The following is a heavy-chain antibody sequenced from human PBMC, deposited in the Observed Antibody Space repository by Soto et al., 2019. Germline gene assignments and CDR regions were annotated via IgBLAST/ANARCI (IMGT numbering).Heavy chain of an antibody. Sequence: QVQLQESGPGLVKPSQTLSLTCTVSGGSISTGGYYWTWIRQHPGKGLEWIGYIYYSGSTYYNPSLKSRVTISVDTSKNQFSLKLSSVTAADTAVYYCARGRSGTLFDYWGQGTLVTVSS. CDR1: GGSISTGGYY. D-gene: IGHD3-10*01. CDR3: ARGRSGTLFDY. CDR2: IYYSGST. J-gene: IGHJ4*02. V-gene: IGHV4-31*03.